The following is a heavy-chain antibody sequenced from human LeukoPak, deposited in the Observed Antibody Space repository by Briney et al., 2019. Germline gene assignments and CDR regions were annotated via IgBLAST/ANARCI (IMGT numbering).Heavy chain of an antibody. CDR3: ARAGGDWYYFDY. D-gene: IGHD2-21*02. J-gene: IGHJ4*02. CDR2: INHSGST. V-gene: IGHV4-30-2*01. Sequence: SETLSLTCAVSGGSISSGGYSWSWIRQPPGKGLEWIGYINHSGSTYYNPSLKSRVTISVDRSKNQFSLKLSSVTAADTAVYYCARAGGDWYYFDYWGQGTLVTVSS. CDR1: GGSISSGGYS.